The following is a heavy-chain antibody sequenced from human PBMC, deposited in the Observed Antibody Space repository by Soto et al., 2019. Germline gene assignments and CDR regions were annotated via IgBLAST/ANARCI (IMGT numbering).Heavy chain of an antibody. CDR3: ARDLRARAVAGTFFDY. V-gene: IGHV1-3*01. Sequence: QVQLVQSGAEVKKPGASVKVSCKASGYTFTSYAMHWVRQAPGQRLEWMGWINAGNGNTKYSQKFQGRVTITRDTSASTAYMELSSLRSEDTAVYYCARDLRARAVAGTFFDYRGQGTLVTVSS. CDR2: INAGNGNT. D-gene: IGHD6-19*01. J-gene: IGHJ4*02. CDR1: GYTFTSYA.